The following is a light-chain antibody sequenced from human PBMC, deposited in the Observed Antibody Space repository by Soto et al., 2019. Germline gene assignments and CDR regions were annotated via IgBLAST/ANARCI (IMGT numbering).Light chain of an antibody. CDR3: QQYNSYLWT. V-gene: IGKV1-5*03. CDR2: KAS. J-gene: IGKJ1*01. CDR1: QSISSW. Sequence: EIQMTHSPATLSASVGDRVTITGRASQSISSWLAWYQQKPGKAPKLLIYKASSLESGVPSRFSGSGSGTEFTLTISSLQPDDFATYYCQQYNSYLWTFGQGTKVDI.